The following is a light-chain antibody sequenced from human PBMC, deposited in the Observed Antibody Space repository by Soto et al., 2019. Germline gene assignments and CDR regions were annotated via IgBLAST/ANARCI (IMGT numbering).Light chain of an antibody. CDR1: QSISSW. J-gene: IGKJ1*01. CDR3: QQSYSTPPT. Sequence: DIQMTQSPSTLSASVGDRVTITCRASQSISSWLAWYQQKPGKAPKLLIYDASSLESGVPSRFSGSGSGTDFTPTISSLQPEDFASYYCQQSYSTPPTFGQGTKVDIK. CDR2: DAS. V-gene: IGKV1-5*01.